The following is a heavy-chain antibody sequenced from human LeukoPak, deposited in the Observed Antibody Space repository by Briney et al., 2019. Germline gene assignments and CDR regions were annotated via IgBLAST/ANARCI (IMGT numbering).Heavy chain of an antibody. D-gene: IGHD2-8*01. CDR2: IRGDAGST. J-gene: IGHJ4*02. CDR3: ARNPDGDYDY. CDR1: GFTFDDYA. V-gene: IGHV3-43*02. Sequence: PGGSLRLSCAASGFTFDDYAIHWVRQAPGKGLEWVSLIRGDAGSTFYADSVKGRFTISRDNSRNTLYLQMDSLRVEDTAVYYCARNPDGDYDYWGQGALVTVSS.